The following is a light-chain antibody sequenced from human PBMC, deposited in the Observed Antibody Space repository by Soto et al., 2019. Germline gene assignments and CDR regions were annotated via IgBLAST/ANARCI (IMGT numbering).Light chain of an antibody. CDR1: SSDVGGYNY. CDR3: SSYTGTNNVV. J-gene: IGLJ2*01. CDR2: EVS. Sequence: QSALTQPPSASGPPGQSVTTSCTGTSSDVGGYNYVSWYQQHPGRAPKLMIYEVSKRPSGVPDRFSGSKSGNTASLTVSGLQAEDEADYYCSSYTGTNNVVFGGGTKLTVL. V-gene: IGLV2-8*01.